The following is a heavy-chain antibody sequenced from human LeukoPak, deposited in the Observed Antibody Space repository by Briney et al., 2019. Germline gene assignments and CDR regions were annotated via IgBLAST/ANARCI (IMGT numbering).Heavy chain of an antibody. V-gene: IGHV4-59*13. CDR2: IHYTGRT. Sequence: PSETLPLTCTISRGSISTYYWSWIRQTPGTTLEWIGNIHYTGRTRYSPSLESRVTMSLDTPKNEFSLRLTSMTAADSAVYYCARGRPDPQNSDYWDYWGQGILVTVSS. CDR1: RGSISTYY. J-gene: IGHJ4*02. CDR3: ARGRPDPQNSDYWDY. D-gene: IGHD3-22*01.